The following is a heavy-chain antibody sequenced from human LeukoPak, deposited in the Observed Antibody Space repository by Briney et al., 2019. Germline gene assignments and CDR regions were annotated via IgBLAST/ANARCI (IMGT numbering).Heavy chain of an antibody. Sequence: PGGSLRLSCAASGLTFSSQEMKWVRQAPGRGLEWLSYISSSGSTTYYADSVKGRFTISRDNAKDSLYLQMNSLRAEDTAVYYFARDLQAAAGFLSGHGFDYWGQGTLVTVSS. V-gene: IGHV3-48*03. J-gene: IGHJ4*02. CDR1: GLTFSSQE. CDR2: ISSSGSTT. D-gene: IGHD3-3*01. CDR3: ARDLQAAAGFLSGHGFDY.